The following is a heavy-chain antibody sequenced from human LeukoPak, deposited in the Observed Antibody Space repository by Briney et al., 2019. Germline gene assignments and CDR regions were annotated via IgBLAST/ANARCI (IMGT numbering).Heavy chain of an antibody. D-gene: IGHD3-10*01. CDR1: GFTFSSHG. V-gene: IGHV3-48*03. J-gene: IGHJ3*02. Sequence: PGRSLRLSCAASGFTFSSHGMHWVRQAPGKGLEWVSYISSSGSTIYYADSVKGRFTISRDNAKNSLYLQMNSLRAEDTAVYYCARVVRGVLDAFDIWGQGTMVTVSS. CDR2: ISSSGSTI. CDR3: ARVVRGVLDAFDI.